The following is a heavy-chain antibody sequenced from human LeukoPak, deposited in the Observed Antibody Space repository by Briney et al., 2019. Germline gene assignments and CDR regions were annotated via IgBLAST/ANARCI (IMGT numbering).Heavy chain of an antibody. CDR3: ARDNSGSDRFDP. D-gene: IGHD1-26*01. CDR2: ISPSGGST. V-gene: IGHV1-46*01. J-gene: IGHJ5*02. Sequence: GASVKVSCKASGYTFTSYYMHWVRQAPGQGLEWMGIISPSGGSTSYAQKFQGRVTMTRDMSTSTVYMELSSLRSEDTAVYYCARDNSGSDRFDPWGQGTLVTVSS. CDR1: GYTFTSYY.